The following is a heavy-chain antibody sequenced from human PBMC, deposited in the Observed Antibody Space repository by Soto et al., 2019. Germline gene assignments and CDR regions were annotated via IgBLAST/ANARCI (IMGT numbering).Heavy chain of an antibody. J-gene: IGHJ4*02. CDR1: GYTFTGYY. Sequence: ASVKVSCKXSGYTFTGYYLNWVRQAPGRGLEWVGWINPKNGDTNNAQKFQGRVTMTTDTSISTGYMELSGLKSDDTAVYYCVTGDHLVRWGQGTRVTVSS. D-gene: IGHD6-6*01. CDR3: VTGDHLVR. CDR2: INPKNGDT. V-gene: IGHV1-2*02.